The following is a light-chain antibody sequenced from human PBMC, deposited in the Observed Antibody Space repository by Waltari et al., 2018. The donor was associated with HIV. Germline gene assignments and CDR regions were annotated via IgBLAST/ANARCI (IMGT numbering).Light chain of an antibody. CDR1: QSVSSN. Sequence: IVMTQSPATLSVSPGERATLSCRASQSVSSNLAWYQQKPGQAHRLLIYGASTRASGIPARFSGSGSGTEFTLTISSLQSEDFAVYYCQQYNNWPPATFGQGTKLEIK. CDR3: QQYNNWPPAT. CDR2: GAS. V-gene: IGKV3-15*01. J-gene: IGKJ2*01.